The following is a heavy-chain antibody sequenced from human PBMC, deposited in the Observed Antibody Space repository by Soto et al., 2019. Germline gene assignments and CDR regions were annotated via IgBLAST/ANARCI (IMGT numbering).Heavy chain of an antibody. D-gene: IGHD6-13*01. Sequence: GGSLRLSCAASGFTFSSYAMHWVRQAPGKGLEWVAVISYDGSNKYYADSVKGRFTISRDNSKNTLYLQMNSLRAEDTAVYYFARGTVSSRWSFDYWGQGTLVTVSS. CDR3: ARGTVSSRWSFDY. CDR1: GFTFSSYA. J-gene: IGHJ4*02. V-gene: IGHV3-30-3*01. CDR2: ISYDGSNK.